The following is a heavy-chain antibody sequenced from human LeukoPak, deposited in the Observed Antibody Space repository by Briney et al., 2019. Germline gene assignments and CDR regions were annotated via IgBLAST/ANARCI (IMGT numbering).Heavy chain of an antibody. CDR2: ISSSTAYI. V-gene: IGHV3-21*03. CDR3: ARDFGGYCSSSNCYLGHLDY. Sequence: PGGSLRLSCAASGFTFRSYTMNWVRQAPGKGLEWVSSISSSTAYIYYADSVKGRFTISRDNAKNSLYLQMNSLRAEDTAVYYCARDFGGYCSSSNCYLGHLDYWGQGTLVTVSS. D-gene: IGHD2-2*01. J-gene: IGHJ4*02. CDR1: GFTFRSYT.